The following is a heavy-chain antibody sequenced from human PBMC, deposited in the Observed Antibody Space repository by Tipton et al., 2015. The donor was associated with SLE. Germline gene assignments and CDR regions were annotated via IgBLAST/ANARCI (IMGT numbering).Heavy chain of an antibody. Sequence: LRLSCAVSGYSISSGYYWGWIRQPPGKGLEWIGSIYHSGSTYYNPSLKSRVTISVDTSKNHFSLKLSSVTAADTAVYYCASAVVVNNDWYFDLWGRGTLVTVSS. D-gene: IGHD3-22*01. CDR3: ASAVVVNNDWYFDL. J-gene: IGHJ2*01. CDR2: IYHSGST. V-gene: IGHV4-38-2*01. CDR1: GYSISSGYY.